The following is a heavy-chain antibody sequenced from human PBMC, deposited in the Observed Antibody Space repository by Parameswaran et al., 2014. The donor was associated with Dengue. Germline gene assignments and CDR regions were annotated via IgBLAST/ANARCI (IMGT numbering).Heavy chain of an antibody. J-gene: IGHJ6*02. D-gene: IGHD1-14*01. V-gene: IGHV1-69*15. Sequence: WVRQAPGQGLEWMGRVIPLFETAIYAQKFQGRVTITADASTTTAYMELSSLRSEDTAVYYCARDHIPGIRGINNYYYGMDVWGQGTKVTVSS. CDR3: ARDHIPGIRGINNYYYGMDV. CDR2: VIPLFETA.